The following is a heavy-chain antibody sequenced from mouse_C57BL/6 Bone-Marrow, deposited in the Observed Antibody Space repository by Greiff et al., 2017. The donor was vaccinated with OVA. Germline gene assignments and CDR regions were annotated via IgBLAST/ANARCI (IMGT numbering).Heavy chain of an antibody. D-gene: IGHD2-10*02. V-gene: IGHV1-82*01. Sequence: QVQLKQSGPELVKPGASVKISCKASGYAFSSSWMNWVKQRPGKGLEWIGRIYPGDGDTNYNGKFKGKATLTADKSSSTAYMQLSSLTSEDSAVYFCARRVWPGYYAMDYWGQGTSVTVSS. J-gene: IGHJ4*01. CDR2: IYPGDGDT. CDR3: ARRVWPGYYAMDY. CDR1: GYAFSSSW.